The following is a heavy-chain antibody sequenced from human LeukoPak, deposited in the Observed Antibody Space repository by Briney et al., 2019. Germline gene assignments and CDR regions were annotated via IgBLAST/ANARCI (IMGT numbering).Heavy chain of an antibody. CDR3: ARQSGWFDY. D-gene: IGHD6-19*01. Sequence: SQTLSLTCAISGDSFSSNSVAWNWIRQSPSRGLEWLGRTYYRSKWYNDYAVSVRSRITINPDTSKNQFSLQLNSVTPEDTAVYYCARQSGWFDYWGQGTLVTVSS. J-gene: IGHJ4*02. CDR2: TYYRSKWYN. V-gene: IGHV6-1*01. CDR1: GDSFSSNSVA.